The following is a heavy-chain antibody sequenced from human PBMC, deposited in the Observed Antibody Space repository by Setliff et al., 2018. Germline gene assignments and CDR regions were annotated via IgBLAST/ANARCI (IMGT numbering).Heavy chain of an antibody. CDR2: IHYSGTT. CDR1: GGSSSSHY. V-gene: IGHV4-59*11. Sequence: SETLSLTCTVSGGSSSSHYWSWIRQPPGKGLEWIGYIHYSGTTNYNPSLKSRVTPSLDTAKNQFSLELRAVTAADTALYYCARENGHCSGGACYFMFDYWGQGTLVTVSS. D-gene: IGHD2-15*01. CDR3: ARENGHCSGGACYFMFDY. J-gene: IGHJ4*02.